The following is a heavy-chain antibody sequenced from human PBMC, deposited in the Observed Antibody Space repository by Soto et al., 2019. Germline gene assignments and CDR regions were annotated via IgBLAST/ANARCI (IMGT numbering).Heavy chain of an antibody. CDR2: SYYSGST. CDR1: GGSISSGDYY. D-gene: IGHD5-12*01. Sequence: SETLSLTCTVSGGSISSGDYYWSWIRQPPGKGLEWIGYSYYSGSTYYNPSLKSRVTISVDTSKNQFSLKLSSVTAADTAVYYCASGRDGYNYVGSFDYWGQGTLLTVSS. J-gene: IGHJ4*02. CDR3: ASGRDGYNYVGSFDY. V-gene: IGHV4-30-4*01.